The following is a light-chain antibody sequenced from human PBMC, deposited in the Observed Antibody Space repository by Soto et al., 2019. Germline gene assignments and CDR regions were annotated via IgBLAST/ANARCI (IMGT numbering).Light chain of an antibody. CDR1: QGISSY. Sequence: AIRMTQSPSSLSASTGDRVTITCRASQGISSYLAWYQQKPGKAPKLLIYAASTLQSGVPSRFSCSGSGTDFTLTISCLQSEDFATYYCQQYYSYLVTFGQGTKLEIK. J-gene: IGKJ2*01. CDR3: QQYYSYLVT. CDR2: AAS. V-gene: IGKV1-8*01.